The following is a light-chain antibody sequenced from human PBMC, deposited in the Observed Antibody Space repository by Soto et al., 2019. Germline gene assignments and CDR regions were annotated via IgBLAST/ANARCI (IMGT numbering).Light chain of an antibody. CDR1: QTVSKF. V-gene: IGKV1-39*01. J-gene: IGKJ1*01. CDR2: TTS. CDR3: QQYHNWPRT. Sequence: DIQMTPSPPSLSASVGDRVTITCRASQTVSKFLNWYQQKPGKAPDLLIYTTSTLHSGVPSRFSGSGSGTDFSLTISSLQPEDFAVYYCQQYHNWPRTFGQGTKVDVK.